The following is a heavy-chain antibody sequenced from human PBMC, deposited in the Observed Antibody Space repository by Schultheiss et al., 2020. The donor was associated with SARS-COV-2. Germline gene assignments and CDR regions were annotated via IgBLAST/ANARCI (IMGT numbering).Heavy chain of an antibody. D-gene: IGHD3-10*01. CDR1: GGSISSYY. V-gene: IGHV4-4*07. CDR2: IYTSGST. J-gene: IGHJ6*02. Sequence: SETLSLTCTVSGGSISSYYWSWIRQPAGKGLEWIGRIYTSGSTNYNPSLKSRVTISVDTSKNQFSLKLSSVTAADTAVYYCARTRIYYYGSGSYYKPSRSYGMDVWGQGTTVTVSS. CDR3: ARTRIYYYGSGSYYKPSRSYGMDV.